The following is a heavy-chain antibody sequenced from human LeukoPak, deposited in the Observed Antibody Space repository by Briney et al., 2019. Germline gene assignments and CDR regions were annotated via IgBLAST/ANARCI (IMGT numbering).Heavy chain of an antibody. CDR1: GGSISSSIYY. CDR2: IYYSGST. CDR3: ARLPAGVGGNSAWFDP. Sequence: KPSETLSLTCTVSGGSISSSIYYWGWIRQPPGKGLEWIGSIYYSGSTYYNPSLKSRVTISVDTSKNQFSLKPSSVTAADTAVYYCARLPAGVGGNSAWFDPWGQGTLVTVSS. D-gene: IGHD4-23*01. J-gene: IGHJ5*02. V-gene: IGHV4-39*01.